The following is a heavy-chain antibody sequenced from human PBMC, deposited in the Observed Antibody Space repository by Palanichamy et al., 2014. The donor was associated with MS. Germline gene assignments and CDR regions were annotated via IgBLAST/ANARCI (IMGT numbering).Heavy chain of an antibody. Sequence: EVQLVESGGGLVQPGGSLRLSCTASGFTFSTHEMDWVRQAPGQGLEWISFIGSSGSARHYADSVKGRFTISRDNAKNSVYLQMNSLRAEDTAIYYCARGASSGYYFDSWGQGTLVTVSS. D-gene: IGHD3-22*01. CDR2: IGSSGSAR. J-gene: IGHJ4*02. CDR3: ARGASSGYYFDS. CDR1: GFTFSTHE. V-gene: IGHV3-48*03.